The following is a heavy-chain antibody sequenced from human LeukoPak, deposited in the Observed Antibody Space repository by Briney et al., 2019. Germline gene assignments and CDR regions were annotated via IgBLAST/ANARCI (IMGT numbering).Heavy chain of an antibody. CDR3: ARGGFGGNDLDY. Sequence: PGGSLRLSCAASGFTFSSYWVSWVRQAPGKGLEWVANIKQDGSEKYYVGSVKGRFTISRDNAKNSLYLQMNSLRAEDTAVYYCARGGFGGNDLDYWGQGTLVTVSS. V-gene: IGHV3-7*01. J-gene: IGHJ4*02. D-gene: IGHD4-23*01. CDR1: GFTFSSYW. CDR2: IKQDGSEK.